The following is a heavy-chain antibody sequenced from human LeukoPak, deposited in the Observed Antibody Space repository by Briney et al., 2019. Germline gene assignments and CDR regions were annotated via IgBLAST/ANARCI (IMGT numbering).Heavy chain of an antibody. CDR2: VKQDGSEK. CDR3: ARGWMGYCSGGSCYLFAY. D-gene: IGHD2-15*01. Sequence: GGSLRLSCAASGFTFSSYWMSWVRQAPGKGLEWVANVKQDGSEKYYVDSVKGRFTISRDNAKNSPYLQMNSQRAEDTAVYYCARGWMGYCSGGSCYLFAYWGQGTLVTVSS. V-gene: IGHV3-7*01. CDR1: GFTFSSYW. J-gene: IGHJ4*02.